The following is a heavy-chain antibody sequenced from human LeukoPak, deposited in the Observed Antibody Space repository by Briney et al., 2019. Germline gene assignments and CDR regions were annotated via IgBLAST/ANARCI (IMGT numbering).Heavy chain of an antibody. D-gene: IGHD5-18*01. CDR2: IYYSGST. CDR3: ASQRGYSYGRFDY. CDR1: GGSISSYY. V-gene: IGHV4-59*01. Sequence: SETLSLTCTVSGGSISSYYWSWIRQPPGKGLEWIGYIYYSGSTNYNPSLKSRVTISVDTSKNQFSLRLSSVTAADTAVYCCASQRGYSYGRFDYWGQGTLVTVSS. J-gene: IGHJ4*02.